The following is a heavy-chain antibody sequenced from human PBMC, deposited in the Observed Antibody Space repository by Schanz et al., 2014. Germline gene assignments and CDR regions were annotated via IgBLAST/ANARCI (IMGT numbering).Heavy chain of an antibody. V-gene: IGHV3-30-3*01. D-gene: IGHD3-22*01. CDR1: GFTFSSYA. J-gene: IGHJ4*02. Sequence: VQLVESGGGLVQPGGSLRLSCAASGFTFSSYAMHWVRQAPGKGLEWVAVISYDGSNKYYADSVKGRFTISRDNSKNTLYLQMNTLRAEDTAVYYCAKDPSHGDYDYYFDYWGQGTLVTVSS. CDR2: ISYDGSNK. CDR3: AKDPSHGDYDYYFDY.